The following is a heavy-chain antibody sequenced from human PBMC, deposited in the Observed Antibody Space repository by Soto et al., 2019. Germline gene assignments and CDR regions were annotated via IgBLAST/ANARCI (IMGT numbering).Heavy chain of an antibody. J-gene: IGHJ5*01. V-gene: IGHV4-30-4*01. D-gene: IGHD2-15*01. CDR2: IYKSATT. CDR3: ARGRYCLTGRCFPNWFDS. CDR1: GDSISTVDYF. Sequence: SETLSLTCSVSGDSISTVDYFWAWVRQPPGQALEYIGYIYKSATTYYNPSFESRVAISLDTSKSQFSLNVTSLTAADTAVYFCARGRYCLTGRCFPNWFDSWGQGTLVTVS.